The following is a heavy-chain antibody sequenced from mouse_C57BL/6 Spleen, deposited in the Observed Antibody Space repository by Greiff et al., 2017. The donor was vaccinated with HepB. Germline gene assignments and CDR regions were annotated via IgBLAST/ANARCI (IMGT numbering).Heavy chain of an antibody. CDR1: GYSITSDY. J-gene: IGHJ4*01. CDR2: ISYSGST. V-gene: IGHV3-8*01. D-gene: IGHD2-3*01. Sequence: VQLQQSGPGLAKPSQTLSLTCSVTGYSITSDYWNWIRKFPGNKLEYMGYISYSGSTYYNPSLKSRISITRDTSKNQYYLQLNSVTTEDTATYCCARGNDCYLDAMDYWGQGTSVTVSS. CDR3: ARGNDCYLDAMDY.